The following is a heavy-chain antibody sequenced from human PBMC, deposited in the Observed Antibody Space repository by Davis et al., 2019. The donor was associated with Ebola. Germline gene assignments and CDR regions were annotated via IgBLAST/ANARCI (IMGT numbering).Heavy chain of an antibody. D-gene: IGHD3-3*01. Sequence: PSETLSLTCTVSGGSISSSSYYWGWIRQPPGKGLEWIGSIYYSGSTYYNPSLKSRVTISVDTSKNQFSLKLSSVTAADTAVYYCARRNYDFWSGSGVYFDYWGQGTLVTVSS. CDR1: GGSISSSSYY. CDR2: IYYSGST. CDR3: ARRNYDFWSGSGVYFDY. J-gene: IGHJ4*02. V-gene: IGHV4-39*01.